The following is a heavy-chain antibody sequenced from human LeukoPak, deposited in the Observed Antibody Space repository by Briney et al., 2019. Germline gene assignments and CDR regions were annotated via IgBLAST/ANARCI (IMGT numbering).Heavy chain of an antibody. CDR2: IYSGTTT. CDR3: ARAAISTFGVIIHDAFDI. Sequence: PGGSLRLSCAASGFTVSGNYMSWVRQAPGKGLEWVSVIYSGTTTKCADSVKGRFTISRDSSKNMLYLQMNSLRAEDTAVYYCARAAISTFGVIIHDAFDIWGQGTLVTVSS. J-gene: IGHJ3*02. D-gene: IGHD3-10*01. V-gene: IGHV3-66*01. CDR1: GFTVSGNY.